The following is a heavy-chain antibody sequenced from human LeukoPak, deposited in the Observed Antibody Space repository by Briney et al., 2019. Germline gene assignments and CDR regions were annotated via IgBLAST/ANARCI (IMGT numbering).Heavy chain of an antibody. V-gene: IGHV4-59*01. CDR1: GGSISSYY. CDR3: AREITMVRGVMDV. Sequence: SETLSLTCTVSGGSISSYYWSWIRQPPGKGLEWIGYIYYSGSTNYNPSLKSRVTISVDTSKNQFSLKLSPVTAADTAVYYCAREITMVRGVMDVWGKGTTVTISS. D-gene: IGHD3-10*01. J-gene: IGHJ6*04. CDR2: IYYSGST.